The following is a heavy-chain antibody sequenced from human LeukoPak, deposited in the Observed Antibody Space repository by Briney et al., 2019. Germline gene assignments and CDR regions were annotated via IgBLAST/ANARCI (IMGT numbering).Heavy chain of an antibody. CDR2: ISGSGGST. CDR1: GFTFSNVW. D-gene: IGHD6-19*01. CDR3: ASGGSSGYGGYFDY. Sequence: PGGSLRLSCAASGFTFSNVWMTWVRQAPGKGREWVSAISGSGGSTYYADSVKGRFTISRDNSKNTLYLQMNSLRAEDTAVYYCASGGSSGYGGYFDYWGQGTLVTVSS. J-gene: IGHJ4*02. V-gene: IGHV3-23*01.